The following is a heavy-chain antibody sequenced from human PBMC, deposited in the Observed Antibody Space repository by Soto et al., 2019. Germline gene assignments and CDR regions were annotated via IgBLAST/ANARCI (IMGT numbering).Heavy chain of an antibody. V-gene: IGHV1-2*04. D-gene: IGHD3-22*01. CDR1: GYTFTGYY. CDR3: ARGRSYYYDSSGYTADAFDI. Sequence: ASVKVSCKASGYTFTGYYMHWVRQAPGQGLEWMGWINPNSGGTNYAQKFQGWVTMTRDTSISTAYMELSRLRSDDTAVYYCARGRSYYYDSSGYTADAFDIWGQGTMVTVSS. J-gene: IGHJ3*02. CDR2: INPNSGGT.